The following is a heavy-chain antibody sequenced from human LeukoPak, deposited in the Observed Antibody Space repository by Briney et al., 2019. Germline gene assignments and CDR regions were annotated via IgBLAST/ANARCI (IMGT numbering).Heavy chain of an antibody. Sequence: SQTLSLTCAISGDSVSSNSAAWDWIRQSPSRGLEWLGRTYYRSKWYNDYAESVKSRITINPDTSKNQFSLQLNSVTPEDTAVYYCAGGLATGYGFRTFDYWGQGTLVTVSS. CDR1: GDSVSSNSAA. J-gene: IGHJ4*02. D-gene: IGHD5-12*01. CDR2: TYYRSKWYN. V-gene: IGHV6-1*01. CDR3: AGGLATGYGFRTFDY.